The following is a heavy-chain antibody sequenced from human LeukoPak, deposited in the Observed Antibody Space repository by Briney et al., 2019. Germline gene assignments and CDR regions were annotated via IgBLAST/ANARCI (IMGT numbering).Heavy chain of an antibody. CDR3: ARFVPGRARDFDY. Sequence: GGSLRLSCTTSGFTFGDYAMSWVRQAPGKGLEWVSVIYSGGSTYYADSVKGRFTISRDNSKNTLYLQMNSLRAEDTAVYYRARFVPGRARDFDYWGQGTLVTVSS. V-gene: IGHV3-66*01. CDR2: IYSGGST. J-gene: IGHJ4*02. D-gene: IGHD2-2*01. CDR1: GFTFGDYA.